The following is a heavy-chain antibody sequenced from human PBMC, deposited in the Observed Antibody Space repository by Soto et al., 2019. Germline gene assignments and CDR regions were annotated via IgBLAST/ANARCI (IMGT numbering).Heavy chain of an antibody. CDR1: GFTFSSYA. CDR2: ISSNGGTT. J-gene: IGHJ1*01. CDR3: VKDPGAVTGDEYFQH. D-gene: IGHD6-19*01. Sequence: GGSLRLSCSASGFTFSSYAMHWVRQAPGKGLEYASGISSNGGTTYYVDSVKGRFIISRDNSKNTLYLQMSSLRTDDTAVYYCVKDPGAVTGDEYFQHWGLGTLVTVPQ. V-gene: IGHV3-64D*06.